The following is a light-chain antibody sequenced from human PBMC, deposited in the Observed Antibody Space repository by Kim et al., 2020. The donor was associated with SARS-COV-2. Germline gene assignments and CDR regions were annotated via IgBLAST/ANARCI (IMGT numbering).Light chain of an antibody. Sequence: SYELTQPPSVSVSPGQTASITCSGDKLGDKYACWYQQKPGQSPVLVIYQDSKRPSGIPERFSGSNSGNTATLTISGTQAMDEADYYCQAWDSSRPVFGGGTQLTVL. J-gene: IGLJ2*01. V-gene: IGLV3-1*01. CDR2: QDS. CDR1: KLGDKY. CDR3: QAWDSSRPV.